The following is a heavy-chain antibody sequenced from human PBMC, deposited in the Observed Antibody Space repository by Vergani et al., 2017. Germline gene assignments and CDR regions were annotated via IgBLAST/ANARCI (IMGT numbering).Heavy chain of an antibody. J-gene: IGHJ4*02. V-gene: IGHV1-46*03. CDR1: GYTFSIYY. CDR3: ARGDYVILTGYRY. CDR2: INPSGGHT. Sequence: QVQVVQSGAEVKKSGASVKVSCKTSGYTFSIYYMHWVRQAPGQGLEWMGIINPSGGHTNYAQKFQGRVTMTKDTSTSTVYMELSSLRSEDTAIYYCARGDYVILTGYRYWGEGTLVTVSA. D-gene: IGHD3-9*01.